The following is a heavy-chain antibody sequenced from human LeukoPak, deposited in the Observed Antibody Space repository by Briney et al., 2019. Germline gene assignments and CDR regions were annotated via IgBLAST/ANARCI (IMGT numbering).Heavy chain of an antibody. V-gene: IGHV3-9*01. J-gene: IGHJ6*03. CDR1: GFTFDDYA. CDR3: AKSTVLDFYYYYMDV. D-gene: IGHD2-8*02. CDR2: ISWNSGSI. Sequence: GGSLRLSCAAPGFTFDDYAMHWVRQAPGKGLEWVSGISWNSGSIGYADSVKGRFTVSRDNSRNSLYLQMNNLRTEDTALYFCAKSTVLDFYYYYMDVWGKGTTVTISS.